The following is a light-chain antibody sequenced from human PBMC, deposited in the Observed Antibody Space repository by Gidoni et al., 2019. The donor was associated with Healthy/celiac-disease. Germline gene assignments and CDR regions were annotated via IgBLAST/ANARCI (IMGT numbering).Light chain of an antibody. CDR2: QDS. CDR1: KLGDKY. Sequence: SSELTQPPSLPVSPGQTASITCSGDKLGDKYACWYQQKPGQSPVLVIYQDSKRPSGIPERFSGSNSGNTATLTISGTQAMDEADYYCQAWDSSTVVFGGGTKLTVL. V-gene: IGLV3-1*01. J-gene: IGLJ2*01. CDR3: QAWDSSTVV.